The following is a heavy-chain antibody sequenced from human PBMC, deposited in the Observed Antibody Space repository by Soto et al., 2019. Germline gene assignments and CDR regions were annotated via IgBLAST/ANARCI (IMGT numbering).Heavy chain of an antibody. J-gene: IGHJ3*02. Sequence: SGPTLVNPTQTLTLTCSFSGFSLSTSGVGVGWIRQSPGKALEWLALIYWSGDEHYRPSLKSRLSIIKDTSKNHVVLIMTDMDPVDTAPYYCARGLAPLPVFAFDIWGQGTMVTVSS. CDR1: GFSLSTSGVG. CDR3: ARGLAPLPVFAFDI. D-gene: IGHD6-6*01. CDR2: IYWSGDE. V-gene: IGHV2-5*01.